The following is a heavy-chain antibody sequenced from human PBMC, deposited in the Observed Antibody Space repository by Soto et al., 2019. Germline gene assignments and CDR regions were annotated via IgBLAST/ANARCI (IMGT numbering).Heavy chain of an antibody. J-gene: IGHJ2*01. Sequence: SVKVSRTACGGTFFSYAIIWVRQAPGPGLEWMGGIIPIFGTANYAQKFQGRVTITADESTSTAYMELSSLRSEDTAVYYCARAAAGTVTTRQWYFDLWGRGSLVPVSS. CDR1: GGTFFSYA. CDR2: IIPIFGTA. D-gene: IGHD4-17*01. V-gene: IGHV1-69*01. CDR3: ARAAAGTVTTRQWYFDL.